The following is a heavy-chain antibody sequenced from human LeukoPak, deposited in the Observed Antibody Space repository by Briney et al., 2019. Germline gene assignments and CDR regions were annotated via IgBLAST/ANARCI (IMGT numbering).Heavy chain of an antibody. CDR1: GDSVSSGH. V-gene: IGHV4-4*09. CDR3: AGRGHRYSRD. J-gene: IGHJ1*01. D-gene: IGHD2-15*01. CDR2: ISDSGVT. Sequence: PSETLSLTCTVSGDSVSSGHWTWIRQSPGKGLEWIGYISDSGVTDYNPSLKSRLTISVDSTNNKFSLNLHSVTAADTAVYYCAGRGHRYSRDWGQGILVTVSS.